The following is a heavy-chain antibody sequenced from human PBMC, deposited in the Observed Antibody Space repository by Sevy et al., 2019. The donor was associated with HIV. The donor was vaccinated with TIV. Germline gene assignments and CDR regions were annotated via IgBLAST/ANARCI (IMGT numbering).Heavy chain of an antibody. V-gene: IGHV3-30*18. CDR2: ISYDGSNK. J-gene: IGHJ6*02. CDR1: GFTFSSYG. CDR3: AKGKETYYYYYGMDV. Sequence: GESLKISCAASGFTFSSYGMHWVRQGPGKGLEWVAIISYDGSNKYYPDSVKGRFTVSRDNSKNTLYLQMNSLRAEDTAVYYCAKGKETYYYYYGMDVWGQGTTVTVSS.